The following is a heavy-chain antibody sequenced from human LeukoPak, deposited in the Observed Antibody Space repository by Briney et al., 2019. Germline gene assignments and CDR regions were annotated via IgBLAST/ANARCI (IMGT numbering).Heavy chain of an antibody. CDR1: GGSFSGYY. D-gene: IGHD3-22*01. CDR2: INHSGST. CDR3: ARQLYYYDSSGYYWFDY. Sequence: PSETLSLTCAVYGGSFSGYYWSWIRQPPGKGLEWIGEINHSGSTNYNPSLKSRVTISVDTSKNQFSLKLSSVTAADTAVYYCARQLYYYDSSGYYWFDYWGQDTLVTVSS. V-gene: IGHV4-34*01. J-gene: IGHJ4*02.